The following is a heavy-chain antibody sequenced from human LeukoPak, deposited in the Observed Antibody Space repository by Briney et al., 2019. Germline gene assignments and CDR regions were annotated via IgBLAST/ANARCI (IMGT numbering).Heavy chain of an antibody. J-gene: IGHJ1*01. Sequence: SETLSLTCTVSGGSISSGGYYWSWIRQHPGKGLEWIGYIYYSGSTYYNPSLQSRVTITVDTSKNQFSLNLNSVTAADTAVYYCARGGAARLHFQNWGQGTLVTVSS. CDR2: IYYSGST. V-gene: IGHV4-61*08. D-gene: IGHD6-6*01. CDR3: ARGGAARLHFQN. CDR1: GGSISSGGYY.